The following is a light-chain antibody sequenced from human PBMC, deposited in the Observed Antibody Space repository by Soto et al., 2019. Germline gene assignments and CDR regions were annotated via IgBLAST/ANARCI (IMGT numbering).Light chain of an antibody. V-gene: IGLV1-36*01. J-gene: IGLJ3*02. CDR1: SSNIGNNA. CDR3: AAWDDRLNGPV. CDR2: FDD. Sequence: QSVLTQPPSVSAATRQRVTINCSGSSSNIGNNAVNWYQQFPGKAPRLLIHFDDRVASGVSDRFSGSKSGTSASLAISGLQSEDEASYYCAAWDDRLNGPVFGGGTKLTVL.